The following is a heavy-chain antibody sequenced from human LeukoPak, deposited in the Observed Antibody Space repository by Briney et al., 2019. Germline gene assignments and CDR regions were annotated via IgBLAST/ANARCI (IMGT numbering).Heavy chain of an antibody. V-gene: IGHV4-39*01. CDR1: GASISSSSY. CDR3: ASGGIVPGTGDDYYYGMDV. J-gene: IGHJ6*02. D-gene: IGHD6-19*01. Sequence: NPSETLSLTCTVSGASISSSSYWGWIRQPPGKGLEWIGSIYYSGSTYYNPSLKSRVTISVDTSKNQFSLKLSSVTAADTAVYYCASGGIVPGTGDDYYYGMDVWGQGTTVTVSS. CDR2: IYYSGST.